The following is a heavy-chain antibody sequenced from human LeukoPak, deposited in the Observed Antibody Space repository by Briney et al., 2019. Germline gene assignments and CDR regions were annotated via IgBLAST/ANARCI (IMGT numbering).Heavy chain of an antibody. Sequence: PSETLSLTCTVSGGSISSSSYYWGWIRQPPGKGLEWIGSIYYSGSTYYNPSLKSRVTISVDTSKNQFSLKLSSVTAADTAVYYCARHEYYHDSSGLSGFDYWGQGTLVTVSS. CDR2: IYYSGST. V-gene: IGHV4-39*01. CDR1: GGSISSSSYY. CDR3: ARHEYYHDSSGLSGFDY. J-gene: IGHJ4*02. D-gene: IGHD3-22*01.